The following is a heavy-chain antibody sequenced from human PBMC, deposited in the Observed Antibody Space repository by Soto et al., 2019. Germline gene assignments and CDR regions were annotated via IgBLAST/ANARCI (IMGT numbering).Heavy chain of an antibody. CDR1: GFTFSSYS. Sequence: GGSLRLSCAASGFTFSSYSMNWVRQAPGKGLEWVAYISSDGSTIYYADSVKGRFTISRDNSKNSLYLQMNSLRAEDTAVYYCARDGGIAFDYWGQGTLVTVSS. CDR2: ISSDGSTI. D-gene: IGHD6-13*01. J-gene: IGHJ4*02. V-gene: IGHV3-48*01. CDR3: ARDGGIAFDY.